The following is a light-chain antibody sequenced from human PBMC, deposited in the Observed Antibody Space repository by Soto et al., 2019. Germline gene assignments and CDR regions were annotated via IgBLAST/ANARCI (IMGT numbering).Light chain of an antibody. Sequence: EIVLTQSPATLSLSPGERATLSCRASQSVSSSLVWYQQKPGQAPSLLIYDASNRATGIPARFSGSGSATDFTLIIASLEPEDSAVYYCQQRSTWPRTFGGGTKVEIK. J-gene: IGKJ4*01. V-gene: IGKV3-11*01. CDR1: QSVSSS. CDR3: QQRSTWPRT. CDR2: DAS.